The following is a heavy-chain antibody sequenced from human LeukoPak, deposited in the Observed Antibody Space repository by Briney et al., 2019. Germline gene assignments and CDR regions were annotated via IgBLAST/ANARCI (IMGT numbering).Heavy chain of an antibody. D-gene: IGHD2-15*01. V-gene: IGHV3-21*01. CDR3: AKDGVVAYLFDY. CDR2: ISSSNNFI. J-gene: IGHJ4*02. Sequence: GGSLRLSCAASGFTFSTYTMNWVRQAPGKGLEWVSSISSSNNFINYADSLKGRFTISRDGAKNSLYLQMNSLRAEDTAVYYCAKDGVVAYLFDYWGRGTLVTVSS. CDR1: GFTFSTYT.